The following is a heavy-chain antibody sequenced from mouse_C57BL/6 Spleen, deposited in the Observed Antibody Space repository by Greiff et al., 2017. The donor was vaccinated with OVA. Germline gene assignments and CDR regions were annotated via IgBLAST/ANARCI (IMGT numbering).Heavy chain of an antibody. CDR1: GYTFTDYN. Sequence: SGPELVKPGASVKIPCKASGYTFTDYNIDWVKQSHGKSLEWIGDINPNNGGTIYNQKFKGKATLTVDKSSSTAYMELRSLTSEDTAVYYCARSKELGQNYFDYWGQGTTLTVSS. CDR3: ARSKELGQNYFDY. CDR2: INPNNGGT. D-gene: IGHD4-1*01. J-gene: IGHJ2*01. V-gene: IGHV1-18*01.